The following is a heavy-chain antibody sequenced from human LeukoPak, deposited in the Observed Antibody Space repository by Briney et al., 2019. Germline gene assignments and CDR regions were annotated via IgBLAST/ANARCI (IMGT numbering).Heavy chain of an antibody. CDR1: GGSISSYY. CDR3: ARVSVRFVPAPRNWFDP. V-gene: IGHV4-4*07. D-gene: IGHD2-2*01. J-gene: IGHJ5*02. Sequence: KPSETLSLTCTVSGGSISSYYWSWIRQPAGKGLEWIGRIYTSGSTNYNPSLKSRVTMSVDTSKNQFSLKLSSVTAADTAVYYCARVSVRFVPAPRNWFDPWGQGTLVTVSS. CDR2: IYTSGST.